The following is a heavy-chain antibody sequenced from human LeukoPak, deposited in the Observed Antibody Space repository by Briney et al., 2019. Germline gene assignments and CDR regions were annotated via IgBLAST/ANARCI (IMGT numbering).Heavy chain of an antibody. Sequence: SETLSLTCTVSGGSISTYYWSWTRQPPGKALEWIGYIHSNGNTNYNPSLESRVTMSVDTSKNQFSLKVTSVTAADTAVYYCGRHKDYGDYFDYWGQGTLVTVSS. V-gene: IGHV4-59*08. CDR3: GRHKDYGDYFDY. J-gene: IGHJ4*02. D-gene: IGHD4-17*01. CDR2: IHSNGNT. CDR1: GGSISTYY.